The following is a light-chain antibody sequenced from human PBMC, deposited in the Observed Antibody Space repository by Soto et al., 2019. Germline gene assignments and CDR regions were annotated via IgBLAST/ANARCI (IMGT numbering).Light chain of an antibody. CDR3: QQRYSTPSMYT. CDR1: QSISSS. V-gene: IGKV1-39*01. Sequence: DIQMTQSPSSLSASVGDRVTITCRASQSISSSLNWYQQKPGKAPKLLIYAASSLQSGVPARFSGSGSATDFTITISSLQPDDFSTYDCQQRYSTPSMYTFGQGTKLEIK. CDR2: AAS. J-gene: IGKJ2*01.